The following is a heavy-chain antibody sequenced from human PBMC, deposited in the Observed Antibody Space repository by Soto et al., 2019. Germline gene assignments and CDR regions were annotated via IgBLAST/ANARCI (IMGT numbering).Heavy chain of an antibody. D-gene: IGHD3-10*01. CDR1: GFSFSIYE. CDR3: AKKVNSGSGSQYFDY. J-gene: IGHJ4*02. CDR2: ISSGGVNI. Sequence: PGGSLRLSCAASGFSFSIYEMNWVRQAPGKGLEWVSYISSGGVNIHYADSVKGRFTISRDNAKNSLYLQMNSLRAEGTAIYYCAKKVNSGSGSQYFDYFGQGTLVTVSS. V-gene: IGHV3-48*03.